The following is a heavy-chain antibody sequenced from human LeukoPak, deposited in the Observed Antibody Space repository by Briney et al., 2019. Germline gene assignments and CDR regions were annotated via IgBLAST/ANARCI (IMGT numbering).Heavy chain of an antibody. D-gene: IGHD2-21*02. V-gene: IGHV4-39*07. CDR1: GGSISSSSYY. CDR3: AGGIVVVTADQCYFDY. CDR2: IYYSGST. Sequence: SETLSLTCTVSGGSISSSSYYWGWIRQPPGKGLEWIGSIYYSGSTYYNPSLKSRVTISVDTSKNQFSLKLSSVTAADTAVYYCAGGIVVVTADQCYFDYWGQGTLVTVSS. J-gene: IGHJ4*02.